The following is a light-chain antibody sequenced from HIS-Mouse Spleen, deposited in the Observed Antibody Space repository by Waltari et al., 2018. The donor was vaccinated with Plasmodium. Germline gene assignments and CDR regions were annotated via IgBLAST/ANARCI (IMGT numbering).Light chain of an antibody. CDR3: YSTDSSGNHRV. J-gene: IGLJ3*02. CDR2: EDS. V-gene: IGLV3-10*01. Sequence: SYELTQPPSVSVSPGQTARITCSGDALPKKSAYGYPQKSGQAPVLVIYEDSKRPSGIPERFSGSSSGTMATLTISGAQVEDEADYYCYSTDSSGNHRVFGGGTKLTVL. CDR1: ALPKKS.